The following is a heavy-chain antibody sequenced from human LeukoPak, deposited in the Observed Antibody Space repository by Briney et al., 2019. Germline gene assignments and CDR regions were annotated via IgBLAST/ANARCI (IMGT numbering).Heavy chain of an antibody. CDR3: ASSRATGYSYGYSRGARGGNWFDP. D-gene: IGHD5-18*01. V-gene: IGHV3-33*01. CDR2: IWYDGSNK. J-gene: IGHJ5*02. Sequence: GGSLRLSCAASGFAFSSYGMHWVRQAPGKGLEWVAVIWYDGSNKYYADSVKGRFTISRDNSKNTLYLQMNSLRAEDTAVYYCASSRATGYSYGYSRGARGGNWFDPWGQGTLVTVSS. CDR1: GFAFSSYG.